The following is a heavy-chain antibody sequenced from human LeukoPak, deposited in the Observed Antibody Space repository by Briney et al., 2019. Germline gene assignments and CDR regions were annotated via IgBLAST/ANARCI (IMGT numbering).Heavy chain of an antibody. CDR3: ARHLGYDSSGYYYANFDY. CDR1: GGSISSSSYY. Sequence: SETLSLTCTVSGGSISSSSYYWGWIRQPPGKGLEWIGSIYYSGSTYYNPSLKSRVTISVDTSKNQFSLKLSSVTAADTAVYYCARHLGYDSSGYYYANFDYWGQGTLVTVSS. J-gene: IGHJ4*02. D-gene: IGHD3-22*01. V-gene: IGHV4-39*01. CDR2: IYYSGST.